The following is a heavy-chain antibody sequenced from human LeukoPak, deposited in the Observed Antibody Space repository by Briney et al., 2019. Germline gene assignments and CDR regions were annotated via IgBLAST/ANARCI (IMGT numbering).Heavy chain of an antibody. D-gene: IGHD6-13*01. CDR3: PRGPPSGTRSGSRWFDY. Sequence: WASVKVSCKASGYTFTSYDINWVRQATGQGLEWMGWMNPNSSNTGYAQKFQGRVTMTMNTSISTAYMELSSLRSEDTAVDYCPRGPPSGTRSGSRWFDYWGQGTLVTVSS. CDR1: GYTFTSYD. V-gene: IGHV1-8*01. CDR2: MNPNSSNT. J-gene: IGHJ4*02.